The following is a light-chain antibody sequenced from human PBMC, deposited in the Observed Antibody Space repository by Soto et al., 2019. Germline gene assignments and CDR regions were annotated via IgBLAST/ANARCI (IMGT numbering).Light chain of an antibody. CDR1: NSNIGSNT. CDR2: YDN. Sequence: QSVLTQPPSASGTPGQRVTISCSGSNSNIGSNTVNWYPPLPGTAPKLLIYYDNLRPSGVPDRISGSKSGTSASLAISGLQSDDEADYYCAAWDDSLNGRVFGTGTKLTVL. V-gene: IGLV1-44*01. CDR3: AAWDDSLNGRV. J-gene: IGLJ1*01.